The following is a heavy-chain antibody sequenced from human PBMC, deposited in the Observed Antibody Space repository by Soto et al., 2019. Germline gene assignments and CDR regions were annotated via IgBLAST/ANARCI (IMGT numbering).Heavy chain of an antibody. D-gene: IGHD3-16*01. CDR1: GYTFSDFD. CDR2: MNAKSGDT. CDR3: ARGNPFNYAGFDV. V-gene: IGHV1-8*01. Sequence: EQSGAEVKRPGASVKVSCXASGYTFSDFDINWLXXXXXXGPEWMGWMNAKSGDTFFAQRFQGKFNMTWDTSLSTAYMEVGSLTSDDTAMYYCARGNPFNYAGFDVWGQGTTVAVSS. J-gene: IGHJ6*02.